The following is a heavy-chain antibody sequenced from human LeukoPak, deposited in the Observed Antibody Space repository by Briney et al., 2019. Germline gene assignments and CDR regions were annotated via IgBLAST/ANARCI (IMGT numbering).Heavy chain of an antibody. Sequence: GGSLRLSCAASGFSFSSDWMNWVRQTPGEGLVWVSRIKYDGTITAYADSVKGRFTISRDNAKNSLYLQMNSLRAEDTAVYYCARAHRPNILTLAEDYCGQGTLVTVSS. J-gene: IGHJ4*02. CDR3: ARAHRPNILTLAEDY. D-gene: IGHD3-9*01. CDR1: GFSFSSDW. V-gene: IGHV3-74*01. CDR2: IKYDGTIT.